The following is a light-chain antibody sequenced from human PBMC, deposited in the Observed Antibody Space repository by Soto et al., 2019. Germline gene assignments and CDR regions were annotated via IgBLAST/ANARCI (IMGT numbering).Light chain of an antibody. CDR3: QHLRAYPFS. CDR1: QDINTY. V-gene: IGKV1-9*01. CDR2: PAS. Sequence: DIQLSQSPSFLSASVGDRVTVSCRASQDINTYLAWFQQNPGKVPQLLVYPASTLQEGVPSRFSGRGSGTEFTLAIHSPQPEDFATYYCQHLRAYPFSFGQGTKL. J-gene: IGKJ2*03.